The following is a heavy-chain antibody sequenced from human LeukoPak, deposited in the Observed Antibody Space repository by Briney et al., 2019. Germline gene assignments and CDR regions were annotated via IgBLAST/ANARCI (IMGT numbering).Heavy chain of an antibody. J-gene: IGHJ4*02. Sequence: SETLSLTCAVYGGSFSGYYWSWIRQPPGKGLEWIGEINHSGSTNYNPSLKSRVTIPVDTSKNQFSLKLSSVTAADTAVYYCARKVAGYFDYWGQGTLVTVSS. CDR2: INHSGST. CDR1: GGSFSGYY. CDR3: ARKVAGYFDY. D-gene: IGHD6-19*01. V-gene: IGHV4-34*01.